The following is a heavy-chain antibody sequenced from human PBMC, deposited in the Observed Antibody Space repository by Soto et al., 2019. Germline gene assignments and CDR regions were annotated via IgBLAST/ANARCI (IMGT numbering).Heavy chain of an antibody. CDR2: IYSSGDA. CDR1: GGSISSGDYS. V-gene: IGHV4-30-4*01. J-gene: IGHJ5*02. Sequence: QVQLQESGPGLVKPSQTLSLTCTVSGGSISSGDYSWSWIRQPPGKGLDWIGYIYSSGDAYYNPSLESRLIISVDTSKNQFSLKLRSVTAADTAVYYCARRGLRRGTNRFDPWGQGTLVTVSS. CDR3: ARRGLRRGTNRFDP. D-gene: IGHD5-12*01.